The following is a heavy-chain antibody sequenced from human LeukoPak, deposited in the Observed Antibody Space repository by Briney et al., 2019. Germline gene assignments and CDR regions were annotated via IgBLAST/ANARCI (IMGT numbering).Heavy chain of an antibody. CDR1: GFTFDDYG. CDR3: ARDPGDIVVAGTFDY. D-gene: IGHD6-19*01. CDR2: ITWNGGST. V-gene: IGHV3-20*04. Sequence: GGSLRLSCAASGFTFDDYGMSWVRQAPGKGLEWVSGITWNGGSTGYADSVKGRFTISRDNAKNSLYLQMNSLRAEDTALYYCARDPGDIVVAGTFDYWGQGTLVTVSS. J-gene: IGHJ4*02.